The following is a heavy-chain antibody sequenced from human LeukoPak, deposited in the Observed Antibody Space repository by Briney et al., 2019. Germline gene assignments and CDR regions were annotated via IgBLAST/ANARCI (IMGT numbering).Heavy chain of an antibody. V-gene: IGHV3-23*01. CDR2: ISGGGGST. CDR1: GFTFTSYS. CDR3: AKGGKWDVTPFDY. J-gene: IGHJ4*02. Sequence: GGSLRLSCAASGFTFTSYSMNWVRQAPGKGLEWVSTISGGGGSTYYSDSVKGRFTISRDNSKNTLYLQVNSLRAEDTAVYYCAKGGKWDVTPFDYWGQGTLVTVSS. D-gene: IGHD1-26*01.